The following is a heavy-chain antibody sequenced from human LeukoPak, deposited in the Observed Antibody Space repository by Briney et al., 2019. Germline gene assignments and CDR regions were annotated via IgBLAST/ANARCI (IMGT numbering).Heavy chain of an antibody. CDR2: ISGSGGST. Sequence: LSGGSLRLSCAASGFTFSSYAMSWVRQAPGKGLEWVSAISGSGGSTYYADSAKGRFTISRDNSKNTLYLQMNSLRAEDTAVYYCAKDYYGGNTYFDXXXQGTLVTVSS. D-gene: IGHD4-23*01. CDR1: GFTFSSYA. V-gene: IGHV3-23*01. CDR3: AKDYYGGNTYFDX. J-gene: IGHJ4*02.